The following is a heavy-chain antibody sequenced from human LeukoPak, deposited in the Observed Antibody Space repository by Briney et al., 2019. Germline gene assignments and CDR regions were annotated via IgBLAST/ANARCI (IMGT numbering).Heavy chain of an antibody. CDR1: GGTFSSYA. D-gene: IGHD3-22*01. V-gene: IGHV1-69*05. Sequence: SVKVSCKASGGTFSSYAISWLRQAPGQGLEWMGRIIPIFGTANYAQKFQVRLTITTDESTSTAYMELSSLRSEDTAVYYCARDPDQTYYYDRSGGWGQGTLVTVSS. J-gene: IGHJ4*02. CDR3: ARDPDQTYYYDRSGG. CDR2: IIPIFGTA.